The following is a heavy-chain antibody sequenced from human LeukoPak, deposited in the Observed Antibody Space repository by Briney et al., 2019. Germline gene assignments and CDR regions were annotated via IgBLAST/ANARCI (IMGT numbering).Heavy chain of an antibody. V-gene: IGHV1-69*05. Sequence: SVKVSCKASGGTFSSYAISWVRQAPGQGLEWMGGIIPIFGTANYAQKFQGRVTMTRNTSISTAYMELSSLRSEDAAVYYCARPYYDFWSGTLYYFDYWGQGTLVTVSS. J-gene: IGHJ4*02. CDR1: GGTFSSYA. CDR3: ARPYYDFWSGTLYYFDY. D-gene: IGHD3-3*01. CDR2: IIPIFGTA.